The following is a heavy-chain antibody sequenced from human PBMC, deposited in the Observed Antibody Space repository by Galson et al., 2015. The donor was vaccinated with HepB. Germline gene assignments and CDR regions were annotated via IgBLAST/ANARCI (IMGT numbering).Heavy chain of an antibody. CDR3: AREQQLGNFDY. CDR2: IYSGGST. Sequence: SLRLSCAASGFTVSSNYMSWVRQAPGKGLEWVSVIYSGGSTYYADSVKGRFTISRDNSKNTLYLQMNSLRAEDTAVYYCAREQQLGNFDYWGQGTLVTVSS. V-gene: IGHV3-53*01. D-gene: IGHD6-13*01. CDR1: GFTVSSNY. J-gene: IGHJ4*02.